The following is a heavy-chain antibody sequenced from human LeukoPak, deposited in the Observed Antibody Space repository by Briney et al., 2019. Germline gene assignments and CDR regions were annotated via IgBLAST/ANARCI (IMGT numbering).Heavy chain of an antibody. CDR3: ARASNFLEWLSAGYYYYYYMDV. CDR2: INPNSGGT. D-gene: IGHD3-3*01. CDR1: GYTFTGYY. V-gene: IGHV1-2*02. Sequence: ASVKVSCKASGYTFTGYYMHWVRQAPGQGLEWMGWINPNSGGTNYAQKFQGRVTMTRDTSISTAYMELSSLRSEDTAVYYCARASNFLEWLSAGYYYYYYMDVWGKGTTVTVSS. J-gene: IGHJ6*03.